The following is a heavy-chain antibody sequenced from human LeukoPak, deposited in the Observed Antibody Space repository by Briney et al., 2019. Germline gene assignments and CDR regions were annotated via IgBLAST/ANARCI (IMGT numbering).Heavy chain of an antibody. V-gene: IGHV4-34*01. CDR3: ARGRGVPYYYDSSGYYPADY. J-gene: IGHJ4*02. CDR1: GGSFSGYY. CDR2: INHSGST. Sequence: PSETLSLTCAVYGGSFSGYYWSWIRQPPGKGLEWIGEINHSGSTNYNPSLKSRVTISVDTSKNQFSLKLSSVTAADTAVYYCARGRGVPYYYDSSGYYPADYWGQGTLVTVSS. D-gene: IGHD3-22*01.